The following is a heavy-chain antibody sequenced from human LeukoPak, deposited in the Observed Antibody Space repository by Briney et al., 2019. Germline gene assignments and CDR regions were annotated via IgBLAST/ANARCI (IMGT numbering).Heavy chain of an antibody. V-gene: IGHV3-23*01. CDR3: ARDTIFGEYYFDY. CDR1: GFTFTSFA. J-gene: IGHJ4*02. D-gene: IGHD3-3*01. CDR2: IGGRGGST. Sequence: GGSLRLSCAASGFTFTSFAMTWVRQAPGKGLEWVSTIGGRGGSTDYADSVKGRFTISRDNAKNSLFLQMNSLRAEDTAVYYCARDTIFGEYYFDYWGQGTLVTVSS.